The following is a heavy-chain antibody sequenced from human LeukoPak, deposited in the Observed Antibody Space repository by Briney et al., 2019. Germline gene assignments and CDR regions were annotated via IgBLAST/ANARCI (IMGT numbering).Heavy chain of an antibody. CDR3: ARTSIAARPDDY. J-gene: IGHJ4*02. CDR1: GGSISSYY. D-gene: IGHD6-6*01. V-gene: IGHV4-34*01. CDR2: INHSGST. Sequence: SETLSLTCTVSGGSISSYYWSWIRQPPGKRLEWIGEINHSGSTNYNPSLKSRVTMSVDTSKNQFSLKLSSVTAADTAVYYCARTSIAARPDDYWGQGTLVTVSS.